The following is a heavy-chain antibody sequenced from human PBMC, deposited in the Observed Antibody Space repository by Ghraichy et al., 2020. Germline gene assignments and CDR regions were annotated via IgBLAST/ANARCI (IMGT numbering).Heavy chain of an antibody. D-gene: IGHD1-20*01. CDR2: TYYRSSWYY. Sequence: SETLSLTCDISGDSVSSTTAAWSWFRQSPSRGLEWLGRTYYRSSWYYNYAVSVKSRMTISTDTSKNQFSLQLNSVTPEDTAVYYCARYNYKSGKTFDYWGQGTLVTVSS. CDR3: ARYNYKSGKTFDY. CDR1: GDSVSSTTAA. J-gene: IGHJ4*02. V-gene: IGHV6-1*01.